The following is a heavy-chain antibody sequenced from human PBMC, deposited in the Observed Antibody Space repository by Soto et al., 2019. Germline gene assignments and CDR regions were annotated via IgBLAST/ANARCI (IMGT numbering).Heavy chain of an antibody. Sequence: PVGSLRLSCAASGFTFSSYEMNWVRQAPGKGLEWVSYISSSGSTIYYADSVKGRFTISRDNAKNSLYLQMNSLRAEDTAVYYCAGASSGFDYWGQGTLVTVSS. CDR3: AGASSGFDY. D-gene: IGHD3-22*01. CDR2: ISSSGSTI. J-gene: IGHJ4*02. CDR1: GFTFSSYE. V-gene: IGHV3-48*03.